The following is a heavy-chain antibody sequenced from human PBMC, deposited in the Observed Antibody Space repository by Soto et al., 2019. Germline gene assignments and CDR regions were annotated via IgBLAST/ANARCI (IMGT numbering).Heavy chain of an antibody. V-gene: IGHV3-30*18. CDR2: ISYDGSNK. D-gene: IGHD6-13*01. Sequence: GGSLRLSCAASGFTFSSYGMHWVRQAPGKGLEWVAVISYDGSNKYYADSVKGRFTISRDNSKNTLYLQMNSLRAEDTAVYYCAKDPSSAAGNPISHYYYHVMDVWGQGTTVTVSS. CDR1: GFTFSSYG. J-gene: IGHJ6*02. CDR3: AKDPSSAAGNPISHYYYHVMDV.